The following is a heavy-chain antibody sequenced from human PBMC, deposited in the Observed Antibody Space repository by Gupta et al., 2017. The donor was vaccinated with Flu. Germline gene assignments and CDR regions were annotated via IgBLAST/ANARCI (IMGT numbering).Heavy chain of an antibody. J-gene: IGHJ4*02. CDR1: GGSISSSSYY. D-gene: IGHD6-6*01. CDR2: IYYSGSN. Sequence: QLQLQESGPGLVKPSETLSLTCTVSGGSISSSSYYWGWIRQPPGKGLEWIGSIYYSGSNYYNPSLKSRVTISVDTSKNQFSLKLSSVTAADTAVYYCARRHNKLVHFDYWGQGTLVTVSS. V-gene: IGHV4-39*01. CDR3: ARRHNKLVHFDY.